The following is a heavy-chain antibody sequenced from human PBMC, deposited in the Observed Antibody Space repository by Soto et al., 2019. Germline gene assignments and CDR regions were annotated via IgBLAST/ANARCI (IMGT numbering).Heavy chain of an antibody. CDR3: AREDYYDSSGYYGY. J-gene: IGHJ4*02. CDR2: IYSGGST. D-gene: IGHD3-22*01. CDR1: GFTVSSNY. Sequence: GGSLRLSCAASGFTVSSNYMSWVRQVPGKGLEWVSVIYSGGSTYYADSVKGRFTISRDNSKNTLYLQMNSLRAEDTAVYYCAREDYYDSSGYYGYWGQGTLVTVSS. V-gene: IGHV3-53*01.